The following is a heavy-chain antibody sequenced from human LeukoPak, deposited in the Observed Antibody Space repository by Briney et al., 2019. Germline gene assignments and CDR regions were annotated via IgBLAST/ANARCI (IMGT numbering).Heavy chain of an antibody. Sequence: PSETLSLTCAVYGGSFSGYYWSWIRQPPGKGLEWIGEINHSGSTNYNPSLKSRVTISVDTSKNQFSLKLSSVTAADTAVYYCARGGRWLQLVPIDYWGQGTLVTVSS. D-gene: IGHD5-24*01. CDR2: INHSGST. CDR3: ARGGRWLQLVPIDY. J-gene: IGHJ4*02. CDR1: GGSFSGYY. V-gene: IGHV4-34*01.